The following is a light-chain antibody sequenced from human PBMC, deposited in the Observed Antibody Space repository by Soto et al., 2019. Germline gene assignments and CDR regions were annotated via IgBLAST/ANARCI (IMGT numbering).Light chain of an antibody. J-gene: IGKJ2*01. V-gene: IGKV4-1*01. CDR3: QQSYSTPGT. CDR2: WAS. Sequence: IVMTQSPDSLAVSLGERATINCKSSRSVLYSSNNKNYLAWYQQKPGQPPKLLIYWASTRESGVPDRFSGSGSGTDFTLTISSLQAEDVAVYYCQQSYSTPGTFGQGTKLEIK. CDR1: RSVLYSSNNKNY.